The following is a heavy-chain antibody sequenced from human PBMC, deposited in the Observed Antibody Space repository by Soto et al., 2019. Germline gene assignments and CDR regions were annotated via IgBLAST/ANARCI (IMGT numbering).Heavy chain of an antibody. V-gene: IGHV1-18*01. CDR3: AREGSGWDFYN. Sequence: QVQLVQSGAEVKKPGASVKVSCRASGYSFTTYPITWVRQAPGQGLEWLGWVSTYNGNTNFARGLQGRVSMTTDTSTSTAYLELRNLRSDDTGVYYCAREGSGWDFYNWGQGTPVTVSS. CDR2: VSTYNGNT. CDR1: GYSFTTYP. D-gene: IGHD6-19*01. J-gene: IGHJ4*02.